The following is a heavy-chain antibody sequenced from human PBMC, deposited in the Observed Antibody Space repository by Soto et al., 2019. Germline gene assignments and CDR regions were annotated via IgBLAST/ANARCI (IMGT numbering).Heavy chain of an antibody. CDR2: ISAYNGNT. V-gene: IGHV1-18*01. D-gene: IGHD1-7*01. CDR1: CYTFTSYG. CDR3: ARDPDWNYPYYYYGMDV. J-gene: IGHJ6*02. Sequence: VKVSCKASCYTFTSYGISWVRQAPGQGLEWMGWISAYNGNTNYAQKLQGRVTMTTDTSTSTAYMELRSLRSDDTAVYYCARDPDWNYPYYYYGMDVWGQGTTVTVSS.